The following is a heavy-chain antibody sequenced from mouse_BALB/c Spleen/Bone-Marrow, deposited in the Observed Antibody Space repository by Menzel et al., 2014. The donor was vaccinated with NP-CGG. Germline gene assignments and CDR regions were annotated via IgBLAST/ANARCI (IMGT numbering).Heavy chain of an antibody. CDR1: GFTLSTYV. CDR2: ISTSGST. CDR3: ARWDNHYAMDY. J-gene: IGHJ4*01. Sequence: EVKLVESGGGLVKPGGSLKLSCAASGFTLSTYVMSWVRQTPEKRLEWVASISTSGSTYYPDSVRGRFTISRDNARNILYLQMTSLRSEDTATYYCARWDNHYAMDYWGQGTSVIVSS. V-gene: IGHV5-6-5*01. D-gene: IGHD4-1*01.